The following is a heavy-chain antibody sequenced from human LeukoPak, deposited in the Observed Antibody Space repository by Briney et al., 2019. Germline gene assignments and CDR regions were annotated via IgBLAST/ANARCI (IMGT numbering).Heavy chain of an antibody. V-gene: IGHV4-61*02. CDR1: GGSISSGSYY. D-gene: IGHD6-13*01. Sequence: SQTLSLTCTVFGGSISSGSYYWSWIRQPAGKGLEWIGRIYTSGSTNYNPSLKSRVTISVDTSKNQFSLKLSSVTAADTAVYYCARDLAAAGTTGHYYYGMDVWGQGTTVTVSS. J-gene: IGHJ6*02. CDR3: ARDLAAAGTTGHYYYGMDV. CDR2: IYTSGST.